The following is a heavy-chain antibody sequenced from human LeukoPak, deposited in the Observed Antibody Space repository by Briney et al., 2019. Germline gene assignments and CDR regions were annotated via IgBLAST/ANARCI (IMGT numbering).Heavy chain of an antibody. V-gene: IGHV4-59*01. CDR2: IYYSGST. Sequence: SETLSLTCTASGGSISSYYWSWIRQSPGKGLEWIGYIYYSGSTNYNPSLKSRVTISVDTSKNQFSLKLSSVTAADTAVYYCARSSEGRYYYDSSGFSYYYYYMDVWGKGTTVTISS. J-gene: IGHJ6*03. CDR1: GGSISSYY. CDR3: ARSSEGRYYYDSSGFSYYYYYMDV. D-gene: IGHD3-22*01.